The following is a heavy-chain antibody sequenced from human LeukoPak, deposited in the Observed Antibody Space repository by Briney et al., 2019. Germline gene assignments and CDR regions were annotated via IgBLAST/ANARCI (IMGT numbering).Heavy chain of an antibody. J-gene: IGHJ4*02. V-gene: IGHV1-2*02. D-gene: IGHD2-21*02. CDR3: ARGDDPVVVTATYYCDY. CDR2: INPNSGVT. CDR1: GFTFTDYY. Sequence: ASVKVSCKASGFTFTDYYVHWVRQAPGQGLEWMGWINPNSGVTNYAQKFQGRVTMTRNTSISTTYMELKRLRSDVTAVFYCARGDDPVVVTATYYCDYWGQGTLVTVSS.